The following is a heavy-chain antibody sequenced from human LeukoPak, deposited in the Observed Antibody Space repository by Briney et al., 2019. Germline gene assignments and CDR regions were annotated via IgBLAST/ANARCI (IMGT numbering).Heavy chain of an antibody. CDR2: ISWNSGSI. CDR3: AKDIGRYSSGCGDY. Sequence: GGSLRLSCAASGFTVSSNYMSWVRQAPGKGLEWVSGISWNSGSIGYADSVKGRFTISRDNAKNSLYLQMNSLRAEDTALYYCAKDIGRYSSGCGDYWGQGTLVTVSS. CDR1: GFTVSSNY. V-gene: IGHV3-9*01. D-gene: IGHD6-19*01. J-gene: IGHJ4*02.